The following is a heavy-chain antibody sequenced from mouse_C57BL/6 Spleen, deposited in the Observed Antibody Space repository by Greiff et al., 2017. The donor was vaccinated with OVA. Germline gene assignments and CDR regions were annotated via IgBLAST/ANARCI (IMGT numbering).Heavy chain of an antibody. CDR1: GFTFSDYG. CDR3: AREGQAWFAY. J-gene: IGHJ3*01. V-gene: IGHV5-17*01. CDR2: ISSGSSTI. D-gene: IGHD6-1*01. Sequence: EVKLMESGGGLVKPGGSLKLSCAASGFTFSDYGMHWVRQAPEKGLEWVAYISSGSSTIYYADTVKGRFTISRDNAKNTLFLQMTSLRSEDTAMYYCAREGQAWFAYWGQGTLVTVSA.